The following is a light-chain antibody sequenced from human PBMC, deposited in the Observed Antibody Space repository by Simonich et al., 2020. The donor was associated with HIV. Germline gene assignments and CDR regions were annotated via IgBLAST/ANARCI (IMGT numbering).Light chain of an antibody. V-gene: IGKV1-5*03. CDR1: QSISSW. J-gene: IGKJ2*01. CDR3: QQSYSTPRT. Sequence: DIQMTQSPSTLSASVGDRVTITCRAGQSISSWLAWYQQKPGKAPKLLIYKASSLEKGVPSRFRGSGSGTEFTLTISSLQPDDFATYYCQQSYSTPRTFGQGTKLEIK. CDR2: KAS.